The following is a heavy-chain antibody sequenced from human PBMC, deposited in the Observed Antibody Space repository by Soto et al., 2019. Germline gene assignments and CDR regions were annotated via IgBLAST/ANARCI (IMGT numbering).Heavy chain of an antibody. CDR2: ISSSSSYI. CDR1: GFTFSSYS. J-gene: IGHJ4*02. Sequence: GGSLRLSCAASGFTFSSYSMNWVRQAPGKGLEWVSSISSSSSYIYYADSVKGRFTISRDNAKNSLYLQMNSLRAEDTAVYYCARGVQRIAARPFPDYWGQGTLVTVSS. CDR3: ARGVQRIAARPFPDY. V-gene: IGHV3-21*01. D-gene: IGHD6-6*01.